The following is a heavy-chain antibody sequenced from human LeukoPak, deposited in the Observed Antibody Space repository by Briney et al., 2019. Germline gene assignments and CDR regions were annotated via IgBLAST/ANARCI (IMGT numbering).Heavy chain of an antibody. J-gene: IGHJ4*02. Sequence: GGSLRLSCAASGFTFSSYSMNWVRQAPGKGLEWVSSISSSSSYIYYADSVKGRFTISRDNAKNSLYLQMNSLRAEDTALYYCARASRSRYYYFDYWGQGTLVTVSS. CDR2: ISSSSSYI. V-gene: IGHV3-21*04. CDR1: GFTFSSYS. D-gene: IGHD3-10*01. CDR3: ARASRSRYYYFDY.